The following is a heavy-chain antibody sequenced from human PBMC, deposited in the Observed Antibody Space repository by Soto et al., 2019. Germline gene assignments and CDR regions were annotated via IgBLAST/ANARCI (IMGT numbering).Heavy chain of an antibody. CDR3: ARTTDGDLFDY. D-gene: IGHD4-17*01. V-gene: IGHV3-53*02. CDR1: GFTVSSNY. CDR2: IYSGGST. Sequence: EVQLVETGGGLIQPGGSLRLSCAASGFTVSSNYMSWVRQAPGKGLEWVSVIYSGGSTYYADSVKGRFTISRDNSKNTLYLQMNSLRAKDTAVYYCARTTDGDLFDYWGQGTLVTVSS. J-gene: IGHJ4*02.